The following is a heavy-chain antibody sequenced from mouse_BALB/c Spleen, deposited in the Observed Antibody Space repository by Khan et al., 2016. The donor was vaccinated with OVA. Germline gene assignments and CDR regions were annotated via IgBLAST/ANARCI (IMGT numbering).Heavy chain of an antibody. CDR1: GFSFSTYS. Sequence: EVELVESGGDLVRPGGSLKLSCAVSGFSFSTYSMSWVRQTPEKRLEWVATISSGGSFTYYPKSVKGRFSISRDNAKNSVYLKMSSLQSEDTAMYYCTRHRGYYGSNHYFDYWGQGTTLTVSS. V-gene: IGHV5-6-4*01. D-gene: IGHD1-1*01. J-gene: IGHJ2*01. CDR3: TRHRGYYGSNHYFDY. CDR2: ISSGGSFT.